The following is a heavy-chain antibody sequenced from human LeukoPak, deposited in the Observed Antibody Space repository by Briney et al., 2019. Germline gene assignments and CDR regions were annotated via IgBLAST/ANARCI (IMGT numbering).Heavy chain of an antibody. D-gene: IGHD3-22*01. J-gene: IGHJ5*02. V-gene: IGHV1-2*02. Sequence: ASVKVSCKASGYTFTGYYMHWVRQAPGQGLEWMGWINPNSGGTNYAQKFQGRVTMTRDTSISTAYMELSRLRSDDTAVYYRARAGLYYDSSGYYSGWFDPWGQGTLVTVSS. CDR3: ARAGLYYDSSGYYSGWFDP. CDR1: GYTFTGYY. CDR2: INPNSGGT.